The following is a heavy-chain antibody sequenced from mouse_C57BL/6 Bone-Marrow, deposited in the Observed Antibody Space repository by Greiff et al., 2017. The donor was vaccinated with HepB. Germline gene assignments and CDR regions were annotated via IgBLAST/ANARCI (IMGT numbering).Heavy chain of an antibody. CDR3: ARNYYGSIYFDY. Sequence: QVQLQQPGAELVKPGASVKLSCKASGYTFTSYWMQWVKQRPGQGLEWIGEIDPSDSYTNYNQKFKGKATLTVDTSSSTAYMQLSSLTSEDSAVYYCARNYYGSIYFDYWGQGTTLTVSS. J-gene: IGHJ2*01. V-gene: IGHV1-50*01. D-gene: IGHD1-1*01. CDR1: GYTFTSYW. CDR2: IDPSDSYT.